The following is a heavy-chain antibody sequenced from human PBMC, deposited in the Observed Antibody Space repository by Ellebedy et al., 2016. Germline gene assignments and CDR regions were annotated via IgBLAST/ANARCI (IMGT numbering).Heavy chain of an antibody. CDR3: ARHVDTAMDKPEYFQH. CDR1: GYSFTSYW. D-gene: IGHD5-18*01. Sequence: GESLKISXKGSGYSFTSYWIGWVRQMPGKGLEWMGIIYPGDSDTRYSPSFQGQVTISADKSISTAYLQWSSLKASDTAMYYCARHVDTAMDKPEYFQHWGQGTLVTVSS. J-gene: IGHJ1*01. CDR2: IYPGDSDT. V-gene: IGHV5-51*01.